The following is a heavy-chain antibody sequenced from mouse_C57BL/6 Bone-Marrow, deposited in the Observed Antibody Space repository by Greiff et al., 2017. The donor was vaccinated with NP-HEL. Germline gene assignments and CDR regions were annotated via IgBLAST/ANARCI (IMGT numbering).Heavy chain of an antibody. D-gene: IGHD2-3*01. Sequence: QVQLQQPGAELVMPGASVKLSCKASGYTFTSYWMHWVKQRPGQGLEWIGEIDPSDSYTNYNQKFKGKSTLTVDKSSSTAYMQLSSLTSEDSAVYYCARDYDGYHTVGFYAMDYWGQGTSVTVSS. V-gene: IGHV1-69*01. CDR1: GYTFTSYW. CDR2: IDPSDSYT. CDR3: ARDYDGYHTVGFYAMDY. J-gene: IGHJ4*01.